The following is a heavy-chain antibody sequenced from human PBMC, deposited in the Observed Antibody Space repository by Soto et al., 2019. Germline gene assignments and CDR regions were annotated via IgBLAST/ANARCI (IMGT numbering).Heavy chain of an antibody. J-gene: IGHJ4*02. V-gene: IGHV4-39*01. CDR3: ARRRIVVATDFDF. CDR1: GGSISSSSYY. D-gene: IGHD1-26*01. CDR2: IFHTGST. Sequence: TLSLTCTVSGGSISSSSYYWGWIRQPPGKGLEWIGHIFHTGSTYSNPSLKSRVTMSVDTSKNQFSLSLSSVTATDTAVYYCARRRIVVATDFDFWGQGTLVTVSS.